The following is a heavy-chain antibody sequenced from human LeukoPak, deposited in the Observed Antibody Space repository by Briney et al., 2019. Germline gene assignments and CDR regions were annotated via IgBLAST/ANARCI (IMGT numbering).Heavy chain of an antibody. D-gene: IGHD3-22*01. V-gene: IGHV3-23*01. CDR1: GFTFSSYA. J-gene: IGHJ4*02. Sequence: GGSLRLPCVASGFTFSSYAMSWVRQAPGKGLEWVSTISGSVFSTYYADSVKGRFTISRDNSKNTLYLQMNSLRAEDTAVYYCAKGRSSGSPYYFDYWGQGTLVTVSS. CDR2: ISGSVFST. CDR3: AKGRSSGSPYYFDY.